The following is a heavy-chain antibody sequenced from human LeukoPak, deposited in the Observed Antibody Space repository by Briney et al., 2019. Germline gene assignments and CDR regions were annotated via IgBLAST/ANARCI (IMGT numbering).Heavy chain of an antibody. J-gene: IGHJ4*02. Sequence: GGSLRLSCAASGFTFSSYAMHWVRQAPGKGLEWVTFIRYDGNTKYYADSVKGRFTISRDNSKNTLYLQMNSLRAEDTAVYYCARAETDHYYFDYLGQGILVTVSS. V-gene: IGHV3-30-3*01. CDR3: ARAETDHYYFDY. CDR2: IRYDGNTK. CDR1: GFTFSSYA. D-gene: IGHD3-10*01.